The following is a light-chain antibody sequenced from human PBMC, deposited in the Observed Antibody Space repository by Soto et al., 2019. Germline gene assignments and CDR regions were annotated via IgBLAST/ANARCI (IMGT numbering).Light chain of an antibody. J-gene: IGLJ1*01. CDR2: DVS. CDR1: SSDVGGYTY. CDR3: TSYTSSSTSYV. Sequence: QSVLTQPASVSGSPGQSITISCAGTSSDVGGYTYVSWYQQHPGKAPKLMIYDVSNRPSGVSNRFSGSKSGNTASLTISGLQAEDEADYCCTSYTSSSTSYVFGGGTKVTVL. V-gene: IGLV2-14*01.